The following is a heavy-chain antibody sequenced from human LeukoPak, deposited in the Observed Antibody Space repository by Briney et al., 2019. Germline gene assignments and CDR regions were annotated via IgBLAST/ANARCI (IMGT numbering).Heavy chain of an antibody. CDR1: GFTFSSYS. CDR2: ISGSSSFI. CDR3: ARDRSSVTFDY. Sequence: GSLRLSCAASGFTFSSYSMNWVRQAPGKGLEWVSSISGSSSFIYYADSVKGRFTISRDNAKNSLYLQMNSLRAEDTAVYYCARDRSSVTFDYWGQGTLVTVSS. D-gene: IGHD2-15*01. J-gene: IGHJ4*02. V-gene: IGHV3-21*01.